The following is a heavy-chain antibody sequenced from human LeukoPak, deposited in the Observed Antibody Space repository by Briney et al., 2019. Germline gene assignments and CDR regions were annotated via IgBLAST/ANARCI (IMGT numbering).Heavy chain of an antibody. V-gene: IGHV3-73*01. D-gene: IGHD4-11*01. J-gene: IGHJ4*02. Sequence: PGGSLRLSCAASGFTLSGSAMHWVRQASGKGLEWVGRIRSKANSYATAYAASVKGRFTISRDDSKNTAYLQMNSLKTEDTAVYYCTRLTTVTTVGGEVWGQGTLVTISS. CDR1: GFTLSGSA. CDR2: IRSKANSYAT. CDR3: TRLTTVTTVGGEV.